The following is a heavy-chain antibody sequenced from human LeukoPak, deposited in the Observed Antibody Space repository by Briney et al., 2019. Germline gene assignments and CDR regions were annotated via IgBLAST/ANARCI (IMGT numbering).Heavy chain of an antibody. CDR3: ARWGIWGLVY. J-gene: IGHJ4*02. CDR2: IYHSGST. D-gene: IGHD3-16*01. Sequence: SQTLSLTCIVSGGSISSGGFYWSWIRQPPGKGLEWIGYIYHSGSTYYNPSLESRVTISVDTSKNQFSLKLSSVTAADTAVHYCARWGIWGLVYWGQGTLVTVSS. V-gene: IGHV4-30-2*01. CDR1: GGSISSGGFY.